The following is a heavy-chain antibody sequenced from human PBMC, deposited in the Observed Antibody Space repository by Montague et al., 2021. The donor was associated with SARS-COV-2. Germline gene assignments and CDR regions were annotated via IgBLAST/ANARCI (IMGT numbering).Heavy chain of an antibody. J-gene: IGHJ4*02. CDR2: IVNNGTT. V-gene: IGHV4-39*01. CDR1: GDSISKSSSF. D-gene: IGHD3-9*01. Sequence: SETRSLTCAVSGDSISKSSSFWALIRQPQGKGLQWIGRIVNNGTTHPNPTLQSRVTMSRDTSQNQLSLRLTSATAADTADYYCAGQTRRFDWLAEATPGFDDWGQGMLVTVSS. CDR3: AGQTRRFDWLAEATPGFDD.